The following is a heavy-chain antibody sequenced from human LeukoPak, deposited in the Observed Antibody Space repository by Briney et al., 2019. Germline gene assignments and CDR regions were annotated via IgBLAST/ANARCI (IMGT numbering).Heavy chain of an antibody. CDR2: IYYGGST. J-gene: IGHJ4*02. V-gene: IGHV4-59*08. Sequence: PSETLSLTCSVSGGSTRSNYWSWIRQPPGKGPEWIGYIYYGGSTNYNPSLKSRVTISVDTSKNQFSLKLSSVTAADTAVYYCARGSGWYLYWGQGTLVTVSS. CDR1: GGSTRSNY. CDR3: ARGSGWYLY. D-gene: IGHD6-19*01.